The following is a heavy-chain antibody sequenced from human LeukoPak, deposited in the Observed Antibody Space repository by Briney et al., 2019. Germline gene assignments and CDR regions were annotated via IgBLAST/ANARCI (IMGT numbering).Heavy chain of an antibody. CDR1: GGSISSGGYY. D-gene: IGHD3-16*01. J-gene: IGHJ3*02. CDR2: IYYSGST. V-gene: IGHV4-31*03. CDR3: ARTRAPYDYVWGSSLGLAAFDI. Sequence: TSETLSLTCTVSGGSISSGGYYWSWIRQHPGKGLEWIGYIYYSGSTHYNPSLKSRVTISVDTSKNQFTLKLSSVTAADTAVYYCARTRAPYDYVWGSSLGLAAFDIWGQGTMVTVSS.